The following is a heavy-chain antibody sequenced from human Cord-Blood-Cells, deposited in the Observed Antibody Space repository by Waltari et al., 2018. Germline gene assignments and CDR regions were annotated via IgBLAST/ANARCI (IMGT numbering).Heavy chain of an antibody. CDR2: ISPIFGTA. CDR1: GGTFSSYA. V-gene: IGHV1-69*01. J-gene: IGHJ4*02. CDR3: ARSSGYCSSTSCYKEFDY. D-gene: IGHD2-2*02. Sequence: QVQLVQSGAEVKKPGSSVKVSCKASGGTFSSYAISWVRQAPGQGLEWMGGISPIFGTANYAQKFQGRVTITADESTSTAYMELSSLRSEDTAVYYCARSSGYCSSTSCYKEFDYWGQGTLVTVSS.